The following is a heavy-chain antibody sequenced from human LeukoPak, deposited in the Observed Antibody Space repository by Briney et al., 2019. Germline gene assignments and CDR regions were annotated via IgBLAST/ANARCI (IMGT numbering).Heavy chain of an antibody. Sequence: TPDTLSLTCTVSGGSIISSDYHWGWVRQPPGKGQEWIGTISYSGNTDYNPSLRSRVTISVDTSNNQFSLRLGSVTAADTAVYHCARHCCSGPAKRVFDIWGQGTMVTVSS. J-gene: IGHJ3*02. CDR3: ARHCCSGPAKRVFDI. V-gene: IGHV4-39*01. D-gene: IGHD2-15*01. CDR2: ISYSGNT. CDR1: GGSIISSDYH.